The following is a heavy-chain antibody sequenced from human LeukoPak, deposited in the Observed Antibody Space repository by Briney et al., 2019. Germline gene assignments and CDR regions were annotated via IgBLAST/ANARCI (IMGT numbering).Heavy chain of an antibody. CDR2: ISGSGGST. Sequence: GGSLRLSCAASGFTLSSYAMSWVRQAPGKGLEWVSAISGSGGSTYYADSVKGRFTISRDNSKNTLYLQMNSLRAEDTAVYCCAKFFPAYCGGDCYPRAGYFDYWGQGTLVTVSS. D-gene: IGHD2-21*02. CDR3: AKFFPAYCGGDCYPRAGYFDY. J-gene: IGHJ4*02. V-gene: IGHV3-23*01. CDR1: GFTLSSYA.